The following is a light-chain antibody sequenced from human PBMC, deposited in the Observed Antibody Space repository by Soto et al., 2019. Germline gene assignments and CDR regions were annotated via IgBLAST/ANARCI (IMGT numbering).Light chain of an antibody. V-gene: IGKV3-20*01. J-gene: IGKJ1*01. Sequence: ETVLTQSPGTLSLSPGERATLSCRASQSVSSSYLAWYQQKPGQAPRLLIYGASHRAAGIPDRFSGSGSGTDFTLTISRLEPEDFAVYYCQQSGSSSGWTFGQGTKVEIK. CDR2: GAS. CDR1: QSVSSSY. CDR3: QQSGSSSGWT.